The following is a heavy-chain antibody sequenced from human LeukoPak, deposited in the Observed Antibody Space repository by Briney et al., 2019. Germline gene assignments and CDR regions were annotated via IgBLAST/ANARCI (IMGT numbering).Heavy chain of an antibody. V-gene: IGHV3-53*05. D-gene: IGHD3-22*01. CDR3: ARSTYYYDSSGYGSDY. Sequence: GGSLRLSCAASGFTVSSNYMNWVRQAPGKGLEWLSGVSPPGGGTYYADPVKGRFTISRDNSKNTLYLQMNSLRAEDTAVYYCARSTYYYDSSGYGSDYWGQGTLVTVSS. CDR1: GFTVSSNY. J-gene: IGHJ4*02. CDR2: SPPGGGT.